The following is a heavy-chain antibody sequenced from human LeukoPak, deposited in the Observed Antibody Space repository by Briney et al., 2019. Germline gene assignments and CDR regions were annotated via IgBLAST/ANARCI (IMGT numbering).Heavy chain of an antibody. Sequence: ASLKVSCKASGYTFSDYYMHWVRQTPGHGLEWMGGINPNSGGTNFAQKFQGRVTMTRDTSISTAYMELSRLRSDGTAVYYCARDKGYSRSIRGRYGMDVRGQGATVTVSS. CDR1: GYTFSDYY. J-gene: IGHJ6*02. V-gene: IGHV1-2*02. D-gene: IGHD6-13*01. CDR2: INPNSGGT. CDR3: ARDKGYSRSIRGRYGMDV.